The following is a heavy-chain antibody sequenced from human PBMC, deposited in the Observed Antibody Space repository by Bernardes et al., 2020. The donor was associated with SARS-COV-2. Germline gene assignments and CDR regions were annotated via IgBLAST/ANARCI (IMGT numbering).Heavy chain of an antibody. J-gene: IGHJ4*02. Sequence: GGSLRLSCVASGFKFSYYSMNWFRQTPGKGLEWVSSITSSGTTVYYAESMKGRFTISRDNAKDSLFLEVHSLRADDTAIYYCARGGDSSNSRPPRMFDSWGRGSLVTVSS. CDR3: ARGGDSSNSRPPRMFDS. D-gene: IGHD6-13*01. V-gene: IGHV3-21*04. CDR1: GFKFSYYS. CDR2: ITSSGTTV.